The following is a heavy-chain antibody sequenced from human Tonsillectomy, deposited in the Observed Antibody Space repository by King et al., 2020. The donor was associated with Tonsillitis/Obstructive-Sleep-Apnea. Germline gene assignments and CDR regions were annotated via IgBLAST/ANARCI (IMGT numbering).Heavy chain of an antibody. CDR3: ARSCGGLVSARLFFDY. D-gene: IGHD6-6*01. Sequence: VQLVESGGGVVQPGRSLRLSCAASGFTFSTYAMHWVRQAPGKGLEWVALLSYDGSNKYYVDSVKGRFTISRDNSKSTLYLQMNSLRPEDTAVYYCARSCGGLVSARLFFDYWGPGTLVTVSS. V-gene: IGHV3-30*04. CDR2: LSYDGSNK. CDR1: GFTFSTYA. J-gene: IGHJ4*02.